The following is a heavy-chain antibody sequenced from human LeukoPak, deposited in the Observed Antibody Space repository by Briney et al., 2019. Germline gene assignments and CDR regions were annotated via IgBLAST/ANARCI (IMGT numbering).Heavy chain of an antibody. Sequence: GGSLRLSYAASGFTVSSNYMTWVRQAPGKGLEWVSVIYSGGTTYYADSVKGRFTISRDNSKNTLYLQMNSLRAEDTAVYSCARGYCSDGGCALDYWGQGTLVTVS. CDR1: GFTVSSNY. V-gene: IGHV3-66*01. CDR3: ARGYCSDGGCALDY. CDR2: IYSGGTT. J-gene: IGHJ4*02. D-gene: IGHD2-15*01.